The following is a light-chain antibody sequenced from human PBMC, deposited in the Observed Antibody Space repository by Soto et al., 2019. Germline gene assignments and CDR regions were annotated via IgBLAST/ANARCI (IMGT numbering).Light chain of an antibody. CDR2: EVC. CDR1: SRDVGAYNY. Sequence: QSVLTQPASVSGSPGQSITISCTGTSRDVGAYNYVSWYQQHPGKAPKLMIYEVCNRPSGVSNRFSGSKSGNTASLTISGLQAEDEADYYCNSYTSSGTLGVFGTGTKVTVL. CDR3: NSYTSSGTLGV. J-gene: IGLJ1*01. V-gene: IGLV2-14*01.